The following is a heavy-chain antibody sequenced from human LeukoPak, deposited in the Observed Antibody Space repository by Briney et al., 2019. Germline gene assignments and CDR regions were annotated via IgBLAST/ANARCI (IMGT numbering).Heavy chain of an antibody. CDR1: GFTFDDYA. J-gene: IGHJ4*02. Sequence: GGSLRLSCAASGFTFDDYAMHWVRQAPGKGLEWVSGITWNSDTIAYADSVKGRFTISRDNAKNSLYLQMNSLRAEDTAVYYCARGSPNYYYDSSGGDYWGQGTLVTVSS. CDR3: ARGSPNYYYDSSGGDY. CDR2: ITWNSDTI. V-gene: IGHV3-9*01. D-gene: IGHD3-22*01.